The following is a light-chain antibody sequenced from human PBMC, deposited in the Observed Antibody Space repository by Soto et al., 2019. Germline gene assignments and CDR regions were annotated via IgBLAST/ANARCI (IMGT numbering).Light chain of an antibody. V-gene: IGKV3-11*01. CDR2: EAS. CDR3: QQRSNLPT. CDR1: QSIGSN. Sequence: MGLSQSPPTLSESPGERATLSCRASQSIGSNLAWYQQKPGQAPRLLIYEASNRATGIPARFGGSGSGTDFTLTISSLEPEDFAVYYCQQRSNLPTFGGGTKV. J-gene: IGKJ4*01.